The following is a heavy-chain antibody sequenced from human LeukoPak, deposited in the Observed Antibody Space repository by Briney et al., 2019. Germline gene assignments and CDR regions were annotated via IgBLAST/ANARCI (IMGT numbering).Heavy chain of an antibody. J-gene: IGHJ6*02. CDR2: IIPIFGIA. Sequence: ASVKVSCKASGGTFSSYAISWVRQAPGQGLKWMGRIIPIFGIANYAQKFQGRVTITADKSTSTAYMELSSLRSEDTAVYYCARDLYDILTGYYYYGMDVWGQGTTVTVSS. V-gene: IGHV1-69*04. CDR1: GGTFSSYA. D-gene: IGHD3-9*01. CDR3: ARDLYDILTGYYYYGMDV.